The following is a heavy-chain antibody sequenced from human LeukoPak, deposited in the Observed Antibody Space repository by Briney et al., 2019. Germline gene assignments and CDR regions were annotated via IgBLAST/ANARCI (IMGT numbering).Heavy chain of an antibody. Sequence: GGSLRLSCAASGFTFSSYGMHWVRQAPGKGLEWVAFIRYDGSNKYYADSVKGRFTISRDNSKNTLYLQMNSLRAEDTAVYYCAKVSGSYSYNWFDPWGQGTLVTVSS. V-gene: IGHV3-30*02. J-gene: IGHJ5*02. CDR3: AKVSGSYSYNWFDP. D-gene: IGHD1-26*01. CDR2: IRYDGSNK. CDR1: GFTFSSYG.